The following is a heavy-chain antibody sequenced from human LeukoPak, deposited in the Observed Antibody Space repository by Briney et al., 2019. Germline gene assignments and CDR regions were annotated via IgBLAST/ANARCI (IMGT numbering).Heavy chain of an antibody. J-gene: IGHJ6*02. D-gene: IGHD3-10*01. CDR2: IYYSGST. CDR3: ARDTEYASGSYVRGYYYYGMDV. V-gene: IGHV4-61*01. CDR1: GGSVSSGSYY. Sequence: PSETLSLTCTVSGGSVSSGSYYWSWIRQPPGKGLEWIGYIYYSGSTNYNPSLKSRVTISVDTPKNQFSLKLSSVTAADTAVYYCARDTEYASGSYVRGYYYYGMDVWGQGTTVTVSS.